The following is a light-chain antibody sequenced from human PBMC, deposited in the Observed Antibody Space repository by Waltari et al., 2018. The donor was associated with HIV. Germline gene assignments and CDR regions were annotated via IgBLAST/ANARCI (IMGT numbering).Light chain of an antibody. CDR1: NSDVGDYNY. CDR3: SSYTATTAIL. CDR2: EFT. J-gene: IGLJ3*02. Sequence: QSVLTQPASVSGSPGQSITISCTGPNSDVGDYNYVSWYQQHPGKAPTLLIYEFTHRPSVISRCFAGCKSGNTASRTISWLQAEDEADYCCSSYTATTAILFGGGTKVTVL. V-gene: IGLV2-14*01.